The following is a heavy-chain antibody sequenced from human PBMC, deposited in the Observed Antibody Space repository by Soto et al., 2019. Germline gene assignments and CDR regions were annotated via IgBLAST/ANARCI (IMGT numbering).Heavy chain of an antibody. CDR2: IYYTGST. V-gene: IGHV4-31*03. D-gene: IGHD2-2*01. J-gene: IGHJ4*02. CDR3: ARVARPGDCSTTSCYVDY. Sequence: PSETLSLTCTFSGGSISSGAYFWSWIRQHPGKGLEYIGHIYYTGSTYYNPSLRSRVTISVDTSKNQFSLKLNSATAADTAVYYCARVARPGDCSTTSCYVDYWGQGTLVTVSS. CDR1: GGSISSGAYF.